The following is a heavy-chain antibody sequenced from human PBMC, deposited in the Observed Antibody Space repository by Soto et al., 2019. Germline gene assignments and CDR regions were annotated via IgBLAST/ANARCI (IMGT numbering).Heavy chain of an antibody. V-gene: IGHV3-30*18. CDR1: GFTFSTYV. J-gene: IGHJ4*02. CDR2: ISYDGNNK. D-gene: IGHD1-1*01. Sequence: SLRLSCAASGFTFSTYVMHWVRTAPGKGLEWVAVISYDGNNKYYADSVKGRFTISRDNSKNTLYLQMRSVRAEDRALYYCAKCVYNWNVGFLDYWGEGTVVTFS. CDR3: AKCVYNWNVGFLDY.